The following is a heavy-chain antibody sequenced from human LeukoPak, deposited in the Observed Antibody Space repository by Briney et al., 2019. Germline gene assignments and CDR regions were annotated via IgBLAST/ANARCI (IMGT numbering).Heavy chain of an antibody. CDR1: GGSFSGYY. D-gene: IGHD3-10*01. CDR2: INHSGST. J-gene: IGHJ6*02. Sequence: PSETLSLTCAVYGGSFSGYYWSWIRQPPGKGLEWIGEINHSGSTNYNPSLKSRVTISVDTSKNQFSLKLSSVTAADTAVYYCARGWFGELYIYYYGMDVWGQGTTVTVSS. CDR3: ARGWFGELYIYYYGMDV. V-gene: IGHV4-34*01.